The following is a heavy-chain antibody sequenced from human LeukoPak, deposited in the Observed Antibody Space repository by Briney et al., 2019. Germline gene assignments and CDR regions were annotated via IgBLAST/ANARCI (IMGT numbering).Heavy chain of an antibody. V-gene: IGHV4-38-2*02. Sequence: PGGSLRLSCAASGFTFSSYWGWIRQPPGKGLEWIGSIYHSGSTYYNPSLKSRVTISVDTSKNQFSLKLSSVTAADTAVYYCARDIGDYYGSGSTDYWGQGTLVTVSS. CDR1: GFTFSSY. CDR3: ARDIGDYYGSGSTDY. CDR2: IYHSGST. J-gene: IGHJ4*02. D-gene: IGHD3-10*01.